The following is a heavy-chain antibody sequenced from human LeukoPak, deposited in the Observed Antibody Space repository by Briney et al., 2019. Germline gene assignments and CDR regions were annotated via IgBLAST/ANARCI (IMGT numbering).Heavy chain of an antibody. CDR3: GKDSGPLRYFGCLPE. D-gene: IGHD3-9*01. V-gene: IGHV3-30*18. CDR2: ISYDGSTT. CDR1: GLTLSSYG. Sequence: GRCLRLSCAASGLTLSSYGMHWVRQAPRKGLGWVAVISYDGSTTYSADSVKGGFTITRKNSQKPLYLQMKSREAEETAFYYLGKDSGPLRYFGCLPEGGQGTLVTVSS. J-gene: IGHJ4*02.